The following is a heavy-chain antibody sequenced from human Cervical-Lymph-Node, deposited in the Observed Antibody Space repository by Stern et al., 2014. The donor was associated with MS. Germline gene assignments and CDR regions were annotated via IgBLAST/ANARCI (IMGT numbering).Heavy chain of an antibody. V-gene: IGHV4-28*01. CDR3: ARKVDSSGFYE. CDR1: GYSISSNNW. J-gene: IGHJ4*02. CDR2: MYFTGST. D-gene: IGHD3-22*01. Sequence: VQLVESGPGLVKPSDTLSLTCAVSGYSISSNNWWVWVRQPPGKGLEWIGYMYFTGSTSYNPSLKSRVTMSLDMSKNQFSLKLSSVTAVDTAVYYCARKVDSSGFYEWGQGTLVTVSS.